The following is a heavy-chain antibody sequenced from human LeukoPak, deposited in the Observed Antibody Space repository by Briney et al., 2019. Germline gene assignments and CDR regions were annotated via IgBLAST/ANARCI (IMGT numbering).Heavy chain of an antibody. J-gene: IGHJ3*02. D-gene: IGHD6-6*01. V-gene: IGHV1-69*05. CDR2: IIPIFGTS. CDR3: ARIAGSVAFDI. Sequence: ASVKVSCKASGGTFSSYGFSWLRQAPGQGLEWMGRIIPIFGTSNYAQKFQGRVTITTDESTSTAYMELSSLRSEDTAVYYCARIAGSVAFDIWGQGTMVTVSS. CDR1: GGTFSSYG.